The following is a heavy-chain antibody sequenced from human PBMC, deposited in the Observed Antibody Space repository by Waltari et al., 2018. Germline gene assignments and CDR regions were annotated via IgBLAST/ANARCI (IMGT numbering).Heavy chain of an antibody. Sequence: EVQLVESGGGLVQHGGSLRLSCAASGFTFSSYEMNWVRQAPGKGLEWVSYISSSGSTIYYADSVKGRFTISRDNAKNSLYLQMNSLRAEDTAVYYCASGYSSGWYTSFDYWGQGTLVTVSS. CDR1: GFTFSSYE. D-gene: IGHD6-19*01. CDR3: ASGYSSGWYTSFDY. CDR2: ISSSGSTI. V-gene: IGHV3-48*03. J-gene: IGHJ4*02.